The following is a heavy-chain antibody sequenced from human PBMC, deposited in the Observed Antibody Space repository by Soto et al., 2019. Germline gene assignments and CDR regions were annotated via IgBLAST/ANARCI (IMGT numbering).Heavy chain of an antibody. J-gene: IGHJ5*02. CDR2: INPNSGGT. Sequence: ASVKVSCKASGYTFTGYYMHWVRQAPGQGLEWMGWINPNSGGTNYAQKFQGWATMTRDTSISTAYMELSRLRSDDTAVYYCARSLPRIAVAGTHSWFDPWGQGTLVTVSS. CDR1: GYTFTGYY. CDR3: ARSLPRIAVAGTHSWFDP. V-gene: IGHV1-2*04. D-gene: IGHD6-19*01.